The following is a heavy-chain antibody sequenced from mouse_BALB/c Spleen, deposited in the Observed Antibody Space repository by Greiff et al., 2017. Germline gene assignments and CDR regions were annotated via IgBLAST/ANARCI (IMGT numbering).Heavy chain of an antibody. CDR2: INPSTGYT. D-gene: IGHD2-3*01. Sequence: QVQLQQSGAELAKPWASVKMSCKASGYTFTSYWMHWVKQRPGQGLEWIGYINPSTGYTEYNQKFKDKATLTADKSSSTAYMQLSSLTSEDSAVYYCARRKDDGPWFAYGGQGTLVTVSA. CDR3: ARRKDDGPWFAY. CDR1: GYTFTSYW. J-gene: IGHJ3*01. V-gene: IGHV1-7*01.